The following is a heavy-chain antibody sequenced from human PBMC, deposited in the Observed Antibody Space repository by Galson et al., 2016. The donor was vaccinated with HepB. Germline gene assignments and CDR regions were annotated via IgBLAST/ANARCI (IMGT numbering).Heavy chain of an antibody. CDR3: ARVRYTIGYMFDY. J-gene: IGHJ4*02. V-gene: IGHV3-48*02. D-gene: IGHD2-2*02. CDR1: GFTFSSYP. CDR2: IGSSSSPI. Sequence: SLRLSCAASGFTFSSYPMTWVRQAPGKGLEWVSYIGSSSSPIYYADSVKGRFTISRDNAENSLYLQMNSLRDEDTAMYFCARVRYTIGYMFDYWGQGTLATVSS.